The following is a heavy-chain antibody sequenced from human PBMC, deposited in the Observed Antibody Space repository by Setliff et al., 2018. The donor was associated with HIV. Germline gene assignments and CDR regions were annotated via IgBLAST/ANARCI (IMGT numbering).Heavy chain of an antibody. D-gene: IGHD5-12*01. J-gene: IGHJ5*02. CDR3: PRLGRPYSGQGGFDP. Sequence: SETLSLTCSVSGDSIFTCTYYWGWIRQPPGKRLVWIGSIYYSGNTYYNPSLKSRVTISVDTSKNQFFLNLSSVSATDSAVYYCPRLGRPYSGQGGFDPWGQGTLVTVSS. CDR1: GDSIFTCTYY. CDR2: IYYSGNT. V-gene: IGHV4-39*01.